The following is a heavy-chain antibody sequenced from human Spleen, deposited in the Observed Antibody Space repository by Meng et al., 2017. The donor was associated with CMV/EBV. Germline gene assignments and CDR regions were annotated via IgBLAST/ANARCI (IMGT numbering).Heavy chain of an antibody. CDR2: ISGSERTT. Sequence: GGSLRLSCAASGFTINNYAMGWVRQAPGKGLEWVSGISGSERTTYYADSVKGRFTISRDTSKSTLYLQMNNLRAEDTGVYFCAKDSLVGLGSYHRPYYFGSWGQGTLVTVSS. CDR1: GFTINNYA. V-gene: IGHV3-23*01. CDR3: AKDSLVGLGSYHRPYYFGS. D-gene: IGHD3-10*01. J-gene: IGHJ4*02.